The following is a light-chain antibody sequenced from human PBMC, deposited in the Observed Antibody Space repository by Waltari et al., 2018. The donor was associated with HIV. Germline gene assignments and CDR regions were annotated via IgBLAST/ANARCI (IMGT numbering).Light chain of an antibody. V-gene: IGLV3-25*03. Sequence: SYELTQSPSVSVSPGQTARITCSGDALPKQYTSWYQQRPGQAPVLVKSKDTQRSSGIPDRFSGASSGTTVTLTISGVQAEDEADYYCQSADSIDSYRVFGGGTRLTVL. CDR3: QSADSIDSYRV. CDR2: KDT. J-gene: IGLJ3*02. CDR1: ALPKQY.